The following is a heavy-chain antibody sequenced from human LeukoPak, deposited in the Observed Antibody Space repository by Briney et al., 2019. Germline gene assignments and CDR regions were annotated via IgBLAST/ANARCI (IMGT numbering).Heavy chain of an antibody. D-gene: IGHD3-10*01. CDR3: ARGRGPSNTNRDFYYYYYMDV. V-gene: IGHV1-3*03. CDR1: GYTFTNYA. Sequence: ASVKVSCKASGYTFTNYAIHWVRQAPGQRFEWMGWINAANGHTKYSQEFQDRITITRDTSATTAYMELSNLRSEDMALYYCARGRGPSNTNRDFYYYYYMDVWGTGTTVTVSS. J-gene: IGHJ6*03. CDR2: INAANGHT.